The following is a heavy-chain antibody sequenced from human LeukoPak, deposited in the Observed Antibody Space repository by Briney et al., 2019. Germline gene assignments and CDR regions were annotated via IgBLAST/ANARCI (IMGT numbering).Heavy chain of an antibody. J-gene: IGHJ4*02. CDR2: ISSSSDI. Sequence: GGSLRLSCAASGFTFSSYSMNWVRQAPGKGLEWVSYISSSSDIYYADYVKGRFTISRDNAKNSLYLQMNSLRDEDTAVYYCARVMYSGSYFGYWGQGTLVTVSS. D-gene: IGHD1-26*01. CDR1: GFTFSSYS. CDR3: ARVMYSGSYFGY. V-gene: IGHV3-48*02.